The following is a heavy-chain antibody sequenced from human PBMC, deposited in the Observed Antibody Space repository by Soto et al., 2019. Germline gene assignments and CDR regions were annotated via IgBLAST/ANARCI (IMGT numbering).Heavy chain of an antibody. CDR3: ARALSLVATLAC. D-gene: IGHD5-12*01. J-gene: IGHJ4*02. CDR2: INAGNGNT. V-gene: IGHV1-3*01. Sequence: QVQLVQSGAEVKKPGASVKVSCKASGYTFTSYAMHWVRQAPGQRLEWMGWINAGNGNTKYSQKFQGRVPITRDTSASTAYMELSSLSSEDTAVYYCARALSLVATLACWGQGTLVTVSS. CDR1: GYTFTSYA.